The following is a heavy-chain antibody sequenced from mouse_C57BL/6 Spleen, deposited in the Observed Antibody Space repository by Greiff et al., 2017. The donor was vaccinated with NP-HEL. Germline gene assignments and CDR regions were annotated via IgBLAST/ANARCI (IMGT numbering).Heavy chain of an antibody. J-gene: IGHJ2*01. D-gene: IGHD3-2*02. CDR2: IYPGDGDT. V-gene: IGHV1-80*01. CDR3: ARGQLRLRYFDY. Sequence: QVQLQQSGAELVKPGASVKISCKASGYAFSSYWMNWVKQRPGKGLEWIGQIYPGDGDTNYNQKFKGKATLTVDTSSSTAYMQLSSLTSEDSAVYYCARGQLRLRYFDYWGQGTTLTVSS. CDR1: GYAFSSYW.